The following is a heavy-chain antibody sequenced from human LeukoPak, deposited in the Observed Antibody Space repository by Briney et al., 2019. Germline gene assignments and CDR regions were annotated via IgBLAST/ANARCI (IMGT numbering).Heavy chain of an antibody. CDR2: IDPSGGST. D-gene: IGHD4-11*01. V-gene: IGHV1-46*01. J-gene: IGHJ4*02. CDR3: ARDQDYPHPRFDC. Sequence: ASVKVSCKASGYTFISYYIHWVRQAPGQGLEWMGIIDPSGGSTTYAPKFQGRLTVTRDTSTRTVYMELSSLRSDDTAVYYCARDQDYPHPRFDCWGQGTLVTVTS. CDR1: GYTFISYY.